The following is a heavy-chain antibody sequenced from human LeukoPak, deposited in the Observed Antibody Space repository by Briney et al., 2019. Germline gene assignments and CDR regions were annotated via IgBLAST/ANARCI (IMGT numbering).Heavy chain of an antibody. Sequence: ASVKVSCKPSGYTFNTYGLTWVRQAPGQGLEWMGWISVETGNTKYAQNLQDRLTMTTDITTSTAYMELRSLRSDDTALYYCARDRPPYAWGRNGFDYGGQEPLVTVS. V-gene: IGHV1-18*01. J-gene: IGHJ4*02. CDR3: ARDRPPYAWGRNGFDY. CDR1: GYTFNTYG. D-gene: IGHD3-16*01. CDR2: ISVETGNT.